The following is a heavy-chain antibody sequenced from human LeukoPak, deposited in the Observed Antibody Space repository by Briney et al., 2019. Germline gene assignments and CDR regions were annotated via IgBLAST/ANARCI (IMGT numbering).Heavy chain of an antibody. CDR1: GGSIATRYSY. D-gene: IGHD6-13*01. J-gene: IGHJ5*02. Sequence: SETLSLACAVSGGSIATRYSYWTWIRQSAGKGPEWIGRIYGRGSTNYNPSLKSRVTMSVDTSKNQFSLKLSSVTAADTAVYYCAKGDPFRAGWFDPWGQGILVTVSS. V-gene: IGHV4-61*02. CDR2: IYGRGST. CDR3: AKGDPFRAGWFDP.